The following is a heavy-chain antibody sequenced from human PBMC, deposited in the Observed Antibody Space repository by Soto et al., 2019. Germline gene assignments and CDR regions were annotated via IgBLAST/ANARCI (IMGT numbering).Heavy chain of an antibody. CDR3: ARRDSHGYFRYFDN. CDR2: TNGNLGTG. CDR1: GGTFSSYP. J-gene: IGHJ4*02. V-gene: IGHV1-69*06. D-gene: IGHD4-17*01. Sequence: QVQLVQSGAEVKRPGSSVKVSCKASGGTFSSYPISWVRQAPGQGLEWMGGTNGNLGTGNYAQKFRGRLTITTDISMTTVYMELSSLTSEDTAVYYCARRDSHGYFRYFDNWGQGTLVTVSS.